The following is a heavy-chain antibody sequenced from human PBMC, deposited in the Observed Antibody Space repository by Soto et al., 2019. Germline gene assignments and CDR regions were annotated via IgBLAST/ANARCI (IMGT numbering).Heavy chain of an antibody. CDR2: IDSSGEK. CDR3: VRRHLAVAVSPWFDP. CDR1: GLSITDSEMG. D-gene: IGHD6-19*01. J-gene: IGHJ5*02. V-gene: IGHV2-26*01. Sequence: QVTLKESGPVLVKPTETLTLRCTVSGLSITDSEMGVSWIRQPPGQPLEWLAHIDSSGEKSYRTFLKSRLANSKDTSKSQVVPNLANMGPADTATYYCVRRHLAVAVSPWFDPWGQGIPVTVSS.